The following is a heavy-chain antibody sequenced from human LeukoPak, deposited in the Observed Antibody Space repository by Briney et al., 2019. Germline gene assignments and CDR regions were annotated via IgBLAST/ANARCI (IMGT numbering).Heavy chain of an antibody. Sequence: KTSETLSLTCSVSGGSISIYYRTWIRQIPGKGLEWIGYIYYTGTTNYNPLFESRATISVDTSKNQSSLKLTSVTAADTAVYFCARGEDFERYYLAYWGQGTLVTVSP. CDR1: GGSISIYY. D-gene: IGHD3-9*01. CDR2: IYYTGTT. CDR3: ARGEDFERYYLAY. J-gene: IGHJ4*02. V-gene: IGHV4-59*01.